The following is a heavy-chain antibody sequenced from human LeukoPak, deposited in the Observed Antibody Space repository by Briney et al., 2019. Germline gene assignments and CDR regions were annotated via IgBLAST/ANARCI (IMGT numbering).Heavy chain of an antibody. J-gene: IGHJ5*01. D-gene: IGHD4-17*01. Sequence: SETLSLTCTVSGDSITNSYWNWIRQPPGGGLEWIGRISYSGNTNYNPYLKSRVIISRDTSKNRFSLELTSVTAADTAVYYCAKRIIEARDNGDSNWLDPWGQGILVTVSS. CDR2: ISYSGNT. CDR3: AKRIIEARDNGDSNWLDP. CDR1: GDSITNSY. V-gene: IGHV4-59*08.